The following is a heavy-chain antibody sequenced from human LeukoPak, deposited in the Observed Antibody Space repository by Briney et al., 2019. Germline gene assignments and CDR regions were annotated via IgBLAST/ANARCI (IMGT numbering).Heavy chain of an antibody. CDR3: ARDTYYYDSSGYTVFDY. CDR2: IHTSGST. Sequence: SETLSLTCTVSGASISSYYWSWIRQPAGKGLEWIGRIHTSGSTNYNPSLKSRVTMSVDTSKNQFSLKLSSVTATDTAVYYCARDTYYYDSSGYTVFDYWGQGTLVTVSS. D-gene: IGHD3-22*01. J-gene: IGHJ4*02. CDR1: GASISSYY. V-gene: IGHV4-4*07.